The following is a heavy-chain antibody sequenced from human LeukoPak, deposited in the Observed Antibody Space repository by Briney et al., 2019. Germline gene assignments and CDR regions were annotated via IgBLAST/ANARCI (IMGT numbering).Heavy chain of an antibody. J-gene: IGHJ6*02. Sequence: ASVKVSCKASGYTFTGYYMHWVRLAPGQGLEWMGWINPNSGGTNYAQKFQGRVTMTRDTSISTAYMELSRLRSDDTAVYYCARDRYSYYGMDVWGQGTTVTVSS. CDR2: INPNSGGT. CDR3: ARDRYSYYGMDV. CDR1: GYTFTGYY. V-gene: IGHV1-2*02.